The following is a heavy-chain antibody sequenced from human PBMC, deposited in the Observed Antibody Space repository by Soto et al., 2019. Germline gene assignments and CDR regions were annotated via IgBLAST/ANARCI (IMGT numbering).Heavy chain of an antibody. CDR3: AREFGDTMIRSRYDMDV. V-gene: IGHV1-3*04. D-gene: IGHD3-10*01. J-gene: IGHJ6*02. CDR2: INTANGNT. CDR1: GYTFTSYS. Sequence: VASVKVSCKTSGYTFTSYSIHWVRQAPGQRPEWMGWINTANGNTKYSQKFQGRVTITRDRSATTASMELNSLRSEDTAVYYCAREFGDTMIRSRYDMDVWGQGTTVTVSS.